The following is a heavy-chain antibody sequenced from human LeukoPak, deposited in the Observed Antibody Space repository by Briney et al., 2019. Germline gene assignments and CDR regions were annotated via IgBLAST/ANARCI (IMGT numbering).Heavy chain of an antibody. D-gene: IGHD3-3*01. J-gene: IGHJ6*02. CDR1: GYSFTSYW. CDR3: AXSPYYYDFWSGYYDGMDV. V-gene: IGHV5-51*01. Sequence: PGESLKISCKGSGYSFTSYWIGWVRQMPGKGLEWMGIIYPGDSDTRYSPSFQGQVTISADKSISTAYLQWSSLKASDTAMYYCAXSPYYYDFWSGYYDGMDVWGQGTTVTVSS. CDR2: IYPGDSDT.